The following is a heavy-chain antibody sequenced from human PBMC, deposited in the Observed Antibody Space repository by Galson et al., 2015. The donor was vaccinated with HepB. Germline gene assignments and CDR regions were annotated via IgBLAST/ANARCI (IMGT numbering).Heavy chain of an antibody. CDR3: ARGHIAAAGSSYYYYGMDV. CDR1: GGSFSGYY. Sequence: ETLSLTCAVYGGSFSGYYWSWIRQPPGKGLEWIGEINHSGSTNYNPSLKSRVTISVDTSKNQFSLKLSSVTAADTAVYYCARGHIAAAGSSYYYYGMDVWGQGTTVTVSS. D-gene: IGHD6-13*01. J-gene: IGHJ6*02. V-gene: IGHV4-34*01. CDR2: INHSGST.